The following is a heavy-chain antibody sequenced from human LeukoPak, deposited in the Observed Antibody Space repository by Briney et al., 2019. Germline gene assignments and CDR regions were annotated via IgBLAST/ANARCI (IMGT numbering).Heavy chain of an antibody. Sequence: GASVKVSCKASGYTFTGYYMHWVRQAPGQGLEWMGWISAYNGNTNYAQKLQGRVTMTTDTSTSTAYMELRSLRSDDTAVYYCAREHGSGSYQNILLSYYYYYYMDVWGKGTTVTVSS. D-gene: IGHD3-10*01. CDR1: GYTFTGYY. CDR2: ISAYNGNT. CDR3: AREHGSGSYQNILLSYYYYYYMDV. V-gene: IGHV1-18*04. J-gene: IGHJ6*03.